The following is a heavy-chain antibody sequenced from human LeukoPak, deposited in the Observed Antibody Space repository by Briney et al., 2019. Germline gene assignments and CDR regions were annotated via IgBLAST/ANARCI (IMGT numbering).Heavy chain of an antibody. V-gene: IGHV3-13*01. CDR1: GFTFSSYD. J-gene: IGHJ4*02. CDR3: ARVGYNYGYDY. CDR2: IGTTGAT. D-gene: IGHD5-18*01. Sequence: GGSLRLSCAASGFTFSSYDMHWVRQATGKGLEFVSGIGTTGATYYQGSVKGRFSISRENAKNSLYLQMNSLRAGDTAVYYCARVGYNYGYDYWGQGALVSV.